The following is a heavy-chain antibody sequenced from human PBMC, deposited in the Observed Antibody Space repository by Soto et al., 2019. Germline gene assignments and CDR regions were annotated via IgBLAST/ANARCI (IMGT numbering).Heavy chain of an antibody. Sequence: PSETLSLTCAVSGGSISSGGYSWSWIRQPPGKGLEWIGYIYHSGSTYYNPSLKSRVTISVDRSKNQFSLKLSSVTAADTAVYYCARGGRELLPFDYWGQGTLVTSPQ. CDR3: ARGGRELLPFDY. CDR1: GGSISSGGYS. J-gene: IGHJ4*02. V-gene: IGHV4-30-2*01. D-gene: IGHD1-26*01. CDR2: IYHSGST.